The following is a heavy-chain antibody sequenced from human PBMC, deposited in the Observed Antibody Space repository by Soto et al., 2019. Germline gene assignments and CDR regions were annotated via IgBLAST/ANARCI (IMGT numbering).Heavy chain of an antibody. V-gene: IGHV1-46*01. CDR2: INPSGGST. CDR1: GYTFTSYY. J-gene: IGHJ4*02. CDR3: ARDREYDSSGYYPYYFDY. D-gene: IGHD3-22*01. Sequence: GASVKVSCKASGYTFTSYYMHWVRQAPGQGVEWMGIINPSGGSTSYAQKFQGRVTMTRDTSTSTVYMELSSLSNEDTAVYYCARDREYDSSGYYPYYFDYGGQGTLLTVSA.